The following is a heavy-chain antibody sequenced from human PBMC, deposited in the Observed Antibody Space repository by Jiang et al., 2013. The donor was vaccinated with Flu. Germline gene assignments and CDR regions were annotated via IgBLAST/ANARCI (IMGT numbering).Heavy chain of an antibody. CDR1: GGSINSGSYY. V-gene: IGHV4-61*02. J-gene: IGHJ5*02. CDR2: IYTTGST. Sequence: SGLVKPSQTLSLTCTVSGGSINSGSYYWTWIRQPAGEGLEWIGRIYTTGSTDYNPSLKSRVTISVDTSKNRFSLSLSSVTAADTAVYYCARTTNAVGSSNKWFDPWGQGTLVTVSS. CDR3: ARTTNAVGSSNKWFDP. D-gene: IGHD2-2*01.